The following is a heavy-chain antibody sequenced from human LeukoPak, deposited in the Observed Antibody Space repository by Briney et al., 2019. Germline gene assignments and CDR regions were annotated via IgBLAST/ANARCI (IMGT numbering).Heavy chain of an antibody. CDR2: ITDTGGNT. CDR3: AREPHSSGNY. CDR1: GFTFGSYA. V-gene: IGHV3-23*01. J-gene: IGHJ4*02. D-gene: IGHD6-19*01. Sequence: GGSLRLSCAASGFTFGSYAMSWVRQAPGKGLEWVSAITDTGGNTYYADSVKGRFTISRDNAKNTLYLQMNSLRADDTAVYYCAREPHSSGNYWGQGTLVTVSS.